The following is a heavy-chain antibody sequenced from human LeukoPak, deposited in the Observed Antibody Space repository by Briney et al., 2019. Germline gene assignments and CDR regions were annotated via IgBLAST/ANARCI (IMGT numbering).Heavy chain of an antibody. D-gene: IGHD1-1*01. CDR2: INSDGSST. CDR3: AHTVQLERPNWFDP. Sequence: GGSLRLSCAASGFTFSSYWMHWVRQAPGNGLVWVSRINSDGSSTSYADSVKGRFTISRDNAKNTLYLQMNSLRAEDTAVYYCAHTVQLERPNWFDPWGQGTLVTVSS. CDR1: GFTFSSYW. V-gene: IGHV3-74*01. J-gene: IGHJ5*02.